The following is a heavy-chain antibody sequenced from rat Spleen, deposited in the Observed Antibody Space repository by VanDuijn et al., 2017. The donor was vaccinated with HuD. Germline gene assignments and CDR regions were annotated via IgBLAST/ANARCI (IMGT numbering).Heavy chain of an antibody. CDR2: MWYDGDT. CDR1: GFSLTSNS. CDR3: ARYYFDY. V-gene: IGHV2-1*01. J-gene: IGHJ2*01. Sequence: QVQLKESGPGLVQPSQTLSLTCTVSGFSLTSNSVSWVRQPPGKGLEWMGRMWYDGDTAYNSALKSRLSISRDTAKNQVFLKMNSLQTEDSAMYFGARYYFDYWGQGVMVTVSS.